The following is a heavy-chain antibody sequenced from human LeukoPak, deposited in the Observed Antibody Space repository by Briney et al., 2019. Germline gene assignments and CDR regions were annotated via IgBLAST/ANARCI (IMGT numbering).Heavy chain of an antibody. J-gene: IGHJ6*03. V-gene: IGHV3-48*01. CDR2: ISSSSSTI. D-gene: IGHD3-16*01. CDR3: ARDSILGYYYMDV. Sequence: GSLRLSCAASGFTFSSYSMNWVRQAPGKGLEWVSYISSSSSTIYYADSVKGRFTISRDNAKNSLYLQMNSLRAEDTAVYYCARDSILGYYYMDVWGKGTTVTISS. CDR1: GFTFSSYS.